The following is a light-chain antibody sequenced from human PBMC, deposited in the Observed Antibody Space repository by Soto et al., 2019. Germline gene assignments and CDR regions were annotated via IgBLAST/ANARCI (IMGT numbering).Light chain of an antibody. Sequence: LTQPASVSGSPGQSITISCTGTSSDVGGYNYVSWYQQHPGKAPKLMIYDVSNRPSGVSNRFSGSKSGNTASLTISGLQAEDEADYYCSSYTSSSTQVFGTGTEVTVL. CDR1: SSDVGGYNY. CDR2: DVS. V-gene: IGLV2-14*01. J-gene: IGLJ1*01. CDR3: SSYTSSSTQV.